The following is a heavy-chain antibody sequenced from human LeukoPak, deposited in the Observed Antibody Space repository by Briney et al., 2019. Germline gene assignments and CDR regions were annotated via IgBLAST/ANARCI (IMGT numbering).Heavy chain of an antibody. D-gene: IGHD5-12*01. J-gene: IGHJ6*03. CDR2: IRYDGSNK. Sequence: GGSLRLSCAASGFTFSSYGMYWVRQAPGKGLEWVAFIRYDGSNKYYADSVKGRFTVSRDNSKNTLYLQMKSLRAEDTAVYYCAKGGGYEAQYYYYYMDVWGKGTTGTISS. CDR1: GFTFSSYG. CDR3: AKGGGYEAQYYYYYMDV. V-gene: IGHV3-30*02.